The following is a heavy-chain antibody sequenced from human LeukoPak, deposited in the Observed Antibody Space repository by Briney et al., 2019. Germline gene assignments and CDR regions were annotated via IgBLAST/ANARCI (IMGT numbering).Heavy chain of an antibody. J-gene: IGHJ4*02. CDR1: GFTFSRYS. V-gene: IGHV3-48*04. CDR3: ARVRSGGDFDC. D-gene: IGHD3-10*01. Sequence: PGGSLRLSCAASGFTFSRYSINWVRQAPGKGLEWVSYITSSSSTIYYADSVKGRFSISRGNAKNSVYLQMNSLRAEDTAVYYCARVRSGGDFDCWGQGTLVTVSS. CDR2: ITSSSSTI.